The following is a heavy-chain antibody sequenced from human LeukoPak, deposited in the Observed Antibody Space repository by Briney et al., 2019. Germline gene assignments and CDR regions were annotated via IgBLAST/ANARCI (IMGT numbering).Heavy chain of an antibody. V-gene: IGHV3-21*01. Sequence: GGSLRLSCAASGFTFSSYNMNWVREAPGKGLEWVSFISSSSSFIYYADSLKGRFTISRDNAENSLYLQMNSLRAEDTAVYYCARFKGGGIDYWGQGTLVTVSS. J-gene: IGHJ4*02. CDR2: ISSSSSFI. CDR3: ARFKGGGIDY. D-gene: IGHD1-26*01. CDR1: GFTFSSYN.